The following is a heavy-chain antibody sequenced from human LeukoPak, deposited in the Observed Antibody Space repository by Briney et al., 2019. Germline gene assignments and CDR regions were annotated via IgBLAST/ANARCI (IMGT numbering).Heavy chain of an antibody. CDR1: GYSFTSYW. D-gene: IGHD2-21*02. CDR2: IYPGDSDS. V-gene: IGHV5-51*01. Sequence: GESLKISCKGSGYSFTSYWIGWVRQMPGKGLEWMGIIYPGDSDSRYSPSFQGQVTIPADKSISTAYLQWSSLKASDTAMYYCARLPYCGGDCYGAFDIWGQGTLVTVSS. CDR3: ARLPYCGGDCYGAFDI. J-gene: IGHJ3*02.